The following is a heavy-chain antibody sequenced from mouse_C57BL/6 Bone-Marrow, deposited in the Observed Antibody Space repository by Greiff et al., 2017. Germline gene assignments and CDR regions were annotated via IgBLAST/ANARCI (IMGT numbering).Heavy chain of an antibody. J-gene: IGHJ3*01. V-gene: IGHV2-3*01. CDR1: GFSLTSYG. Sequence: VHLVESGPGLVAPSPSLSITCTVSGFSLTSYGVSWVRQPPGKGLEWLGVIWGDGSTNYYSALISRLSISKDNSKSQVSLKLNSLQTDDTATYYCAEEGILAWFAYWGRGTLVTVSA. CDR3: AEEGILAWFAY. CDR2: IWGDGST.